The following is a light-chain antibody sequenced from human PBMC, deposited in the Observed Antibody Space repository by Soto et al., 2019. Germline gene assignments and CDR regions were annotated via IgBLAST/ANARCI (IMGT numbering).Light chain of an antibody. J-gene: IGLJ2*01. CDR2: DVS. Sequence: QSALTQPASVSGSPGQSITISCTGTNSDVGGYNYVSWYRQHTGKAPKLMIYDVSNRPSGVSNRFSGSKSGNTASLTISGLQAEYEADYYCSSYTSSSTYVVFGGGTKFTVL. CDR1: NSDVGGYNY. CDR3: SSYTSSSTYVV. V-gene: IGLV2-14*01.